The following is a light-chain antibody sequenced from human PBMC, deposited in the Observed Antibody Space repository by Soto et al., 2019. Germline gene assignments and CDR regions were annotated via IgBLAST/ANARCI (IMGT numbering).Light chain of an antibody. Sequence: QLVLTQPASVSGSPGQSITISCTGTSSDVGGYNYVSWYQQHPGKAPKLMIYDVSNRPSGVSNRFSGSKSGNTASLTISGLQAEDGADYYCSSYTSSSTLWVFGGGTKLTVL. CDR1: SSDVGGYNY. CDR3: SSYTSSSTLWV. CDR2: DVS. J-gene: IGLJ3*02. V-gene: IGLV2-14*01.